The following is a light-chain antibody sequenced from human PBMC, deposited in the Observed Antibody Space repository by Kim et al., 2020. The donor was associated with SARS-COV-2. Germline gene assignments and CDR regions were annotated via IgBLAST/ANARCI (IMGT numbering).Light chain of an antibody. Sequence: VSPGERVTLSCRASQSIGSLLAWYQQKPGQAPSLVMYGTSIRATGIPARISGSGYGTEFALTISSLQSEDFAVYYCQQYYKWPITFGGGTKVDIK. V-gene: IGKV3D-15*01. CDR3: QQYYKWPIT. J-gene: IGKJ4*01. CDR1: QSIGSL. CDR2: GTS.